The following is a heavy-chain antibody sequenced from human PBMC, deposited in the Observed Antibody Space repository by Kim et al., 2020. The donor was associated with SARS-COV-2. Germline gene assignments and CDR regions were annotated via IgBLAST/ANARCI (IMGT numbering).Heavy chain of an antibody. CDR3: ARGGHYYYGMDV. V-gene: IGHV4-31*02. D-gene: IGHD1-26*01. J-gene: IGHJ6*02. Sequence: YYNPSLKSRVTRSVDTTKNQFSLKLSSVTAADTAVYYCARGGHYYYGMDVWGQGTTVTVSS.